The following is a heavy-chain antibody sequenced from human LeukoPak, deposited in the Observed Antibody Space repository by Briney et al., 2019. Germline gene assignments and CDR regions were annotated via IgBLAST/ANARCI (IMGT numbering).Heavy chain of an antibody. D-gene: IGHD5-18*01. Sequence: KPSETLSLTCAVYGGSFSGYYWSWIRQPPGKGLEWIGEINHSGSTNYNPSLKSRVTISVETSKNQFSLKLSSMTAADTAVYYCASRGYSYGRGPFDYWGQGTLVTVSS. J-gene: IGHJ4*02. V-gene: IGHV4-34*01. CDR2: INHSGST. CDR1: GGSFSGYY. CDR3: ASRGYSYGRGPFDY.